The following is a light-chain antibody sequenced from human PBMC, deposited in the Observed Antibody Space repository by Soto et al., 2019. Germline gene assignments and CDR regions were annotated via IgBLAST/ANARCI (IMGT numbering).Light chain of an antibody. Sequence: EIVLIQSPVTLSLSPGERATLSCRASQSISSSLAWYQQNPGQAPRLLIFDASNRATGIPVRFSGSGSGTDFTLTISSLEPDDFATYYCQQYNTDSFFTFGPGTKVDIK. CDR3: QQYNTDSFFT. CDR1: QSISSS. V-gene: IGKV3-11*01. CDR2: DAS. J-gene: IGKJ3*01.